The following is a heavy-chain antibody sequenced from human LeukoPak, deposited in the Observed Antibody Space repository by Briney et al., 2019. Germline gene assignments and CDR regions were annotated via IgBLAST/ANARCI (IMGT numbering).Heavy chain of an antibody. D-gene: IGHD2-2*01. CDR1: GFTFGSYW. CDR2: ISSDESST. CDR3: ARGGFTGTSCPYFDY. V-gene: IGHV3-74*01. J-gene: IGHJ4*02. Sequence: PGGSLRLSCAASGFTFGSYWMHWVRQAPGKGLVWVSRISSDESSTSYADSVKGRFTISRGNAKNTLYLKMNSLRAEDTAIYFCARGGFTGTSCPYFDYWGQGTLVTVSS.